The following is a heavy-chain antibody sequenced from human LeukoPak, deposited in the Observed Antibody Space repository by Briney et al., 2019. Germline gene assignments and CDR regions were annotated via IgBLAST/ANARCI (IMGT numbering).Heavy chain of an antibody. CDR1: GFTFSSYS. CDR2: ISSSSSYI. J-gene: IGHJ4*02. Sequence: GVSLRLSCAASGFTFSSYSMNWVRQAPGKGREWVSSISSSSSYIYYADSVKGRFTISRDNAKNSLYLQMNSLRAEDTAVYYCARAYLELFAYWGQGTLVTVSS. V-gene: IGHV3-21*01. CDR3: ARAYLELFAY. D-gene: IGHD1-7*01.